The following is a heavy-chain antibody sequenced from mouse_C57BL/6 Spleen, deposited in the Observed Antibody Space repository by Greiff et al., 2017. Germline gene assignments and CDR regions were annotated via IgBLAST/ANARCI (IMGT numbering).Heavy chain of an antibody. CDR1: GYAFTNYL. CDR2: INPGSGGT. V-gene: IGHV1-54*01. CDR3: ARQLSAMDY. Sequence: VQLQQSGAELVRPGTSVKVSCKASGYAFTNYLIEWVKQRPGQGLEWIGVINPGSGGTNYNEKFKGKATLTADKSSSTAYMQLSSLTSEDSAVYFCARQLSAMDYWGQGTSVTVSS. D-gene: IGHD3-2*02. J-gene: IGHJ4*01.